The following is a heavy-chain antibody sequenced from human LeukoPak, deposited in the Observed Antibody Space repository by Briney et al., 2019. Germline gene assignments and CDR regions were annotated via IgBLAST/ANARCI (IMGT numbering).Heavy chain of an antibody. V-gene: IGHV4-61*05. J-gene: IGHJ4*02. CDR3: ARIPILREGWGYFDY. CDR2: IRDNGNT. CDR1: GDSISSSRYY. D-gene: IGHD3-10*01. Sequence: PSETLSLTCTVSGDSISSSRYYWGWIRQPPGEGLEWIGYIRDNGNTKYNPSLESRITISADTSKNQFSLNLNSVTAADTAVYYCARIPILREGWGYFDYWGQGTLVTVSS.